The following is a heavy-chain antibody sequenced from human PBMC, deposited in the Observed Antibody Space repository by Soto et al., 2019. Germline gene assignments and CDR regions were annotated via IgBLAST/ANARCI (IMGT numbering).Heavy chain of an antibody. D-gene: IGHD6-13*01. V-gene: IGHV4-59*01. Sequence: KPSETLSLTCTVSGGSISSYYWSWIRQPPGKGLEWIGYIYYSGSTNYNPSLKSRVTISVDTSKNQFSLKLSSVTAADTAVYYCARGWAAAGTWDDPFDIWGQGTMVTVS. CDR1: GGSISSYY. J-gene: IGHJ3*02. CDR2: IYYSGST. CDR3: ARGWAAAGTWDDPFDI.